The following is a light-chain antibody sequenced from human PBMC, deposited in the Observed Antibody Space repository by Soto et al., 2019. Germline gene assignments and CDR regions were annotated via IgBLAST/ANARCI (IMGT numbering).Light chain of an antibody. Sequence: DIQMPQSPSSLAASVGDRVTITCRASQNSRTYLNWYQQKPGKATNLLIYAVSSLQSGVPSRFSGSGSWNAFSLTISTLQTADFATYYGQQSYGTPWTFGQGTKVEIK. CDR1: QNSRTY. CDR2: AVS. CDR3: QQSYGTPWT. J-gene: IGKJ1*01. V-gene: IGKV1-39*01.